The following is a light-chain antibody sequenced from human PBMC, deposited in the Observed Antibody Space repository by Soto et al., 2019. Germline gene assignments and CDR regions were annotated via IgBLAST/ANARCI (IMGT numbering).Light chain of an antibody. CDR1: QGISSY. V-gene: IGKV1-9*01. J-gene: IGKJ1*01. CDR3: QELSSYPQT. Sequence: DLQLTQSPSFLSASIGDRVTITCRASQGISSYLAWYQQRPGKAPNLLIYTASTLQGGVPSRFSGSGSGTEFTLTISSLQPEDSATYYCQELSSYPQTFGQGTKVEIK. CDR2: TAS.